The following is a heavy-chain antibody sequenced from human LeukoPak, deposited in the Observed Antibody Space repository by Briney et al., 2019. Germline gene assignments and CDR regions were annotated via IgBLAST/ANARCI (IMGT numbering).Heavy chain of an antibody. J-gene: IGHJ4*02. CDR1: GFTFSSYG. CDR2: IRYDGSNK. D-gene: IGHD3-22*01. Sequence: GGSLRLSCAASGFTFSSYGMHWVRQAPGKGLEWVAFIRYDGSNKYYADSVKGRFTISRDNSKNTLYLQMNSLRAEDTAVYYCAKDKASSGYYLDYWGQGTLVTVSS. V-gene: IGHV3-30*02. CDR3: AKDKASSGYYLDY.